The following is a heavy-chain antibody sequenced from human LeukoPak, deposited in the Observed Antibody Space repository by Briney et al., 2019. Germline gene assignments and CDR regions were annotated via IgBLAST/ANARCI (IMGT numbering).Heavy chain of an antibody. J-gene: IGHJ6*02. CDR2: IYYSGST. D-gene: IGHD1-1*01. Sequence: PSETLSLTCIVSGGSISSTSYYWGWIRQPPGKGLEWIGSIYYSGSTYYNPSLKSRVTISVDTSKNQFSLKLSSVTAADTAVYYCARGLQESWLLERSWGMGVWGQGTTVTVSS. CDR3: ARGLQESWLLERSWGMGV. CDR1: GGSISSTSYY. V-gene: IGHV4-39*07.